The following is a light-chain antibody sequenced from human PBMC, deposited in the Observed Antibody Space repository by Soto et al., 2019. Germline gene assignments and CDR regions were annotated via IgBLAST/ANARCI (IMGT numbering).Light chain of an antibody. CDR3: SSYTSSSTRV. J-gene: IGLJ3*02. CDR1: SSDVGGYNY. CDR2: EVS. Sequence: QSVLTQPASVSGSPGQSITISCTGTSSDVGGYNYVSWYQQHPGKAPKLMIYEVSNRPSGVSNRFYGSKSGNPASLTISGLQAEDEADYYCSSYTSSSTRVFGGGTKLTVL. V-gene: IGLV2-14*01.